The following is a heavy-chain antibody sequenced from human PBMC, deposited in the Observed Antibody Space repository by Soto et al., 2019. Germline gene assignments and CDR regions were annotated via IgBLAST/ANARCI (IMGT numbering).Heavy chain of an antibody. CDR3: ARGRPIAARQDDYYYYMDV. D-gene: IGHD6-6*01. Sequence: ASVKVSCKASGYTFTSYDINWVRQATGQGLEWMGWMNPNSGNTGYAQKFQGRVTMTRNTSISTAYMELSSLRSEDTAVYYCARGRPIAARQDDYYYYMDVWGKGTTVTVSS. CDR1: GYTFTSYD. V-gene: IGHV1-8*01. J-gene: IGHJ6*03. CDR2: MNPNSGNT.